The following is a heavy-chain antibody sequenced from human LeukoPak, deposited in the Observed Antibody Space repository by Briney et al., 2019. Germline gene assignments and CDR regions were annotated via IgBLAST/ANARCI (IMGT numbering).Heavy chain of an antibody. CDR3: ARNPLPFGDPYYFDY. D-gene: IGHD4-17*01. CDR1: GFTFSSYE. Sequence: GGSLRLSCAASGFTFSSYEMNWVRQAPGKGLEWVSYISNSGSTIYYADSVKGRFTISRDNAKNSLYLQMNSLRAEDTAVYYCARNPLPFGDPYYFDYWGQGTLVTVSS. CDR2: ISNSGSTI. V-gene: IGHV3-48*03. J-gene: IGHJ4*02.